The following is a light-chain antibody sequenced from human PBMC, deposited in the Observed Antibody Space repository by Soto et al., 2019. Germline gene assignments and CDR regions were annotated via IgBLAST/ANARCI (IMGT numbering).Light chain of an antibody. CDR3: QQYDNWPLT. CDR1: QSVRDN. Sequence: EIVMTQSPATLSVSPGERATLSCRASQSVRDNLAWYQQKPGQAPRLLIYGALTRATGIPARFSGSGSGKEFTLTISSLQSEDFAVYYCQQYDNWPLTFGGGTKVEIK. CDR2: GAL. V-gene: IGKV3-15*01. J-gene: IGKJ4*01.